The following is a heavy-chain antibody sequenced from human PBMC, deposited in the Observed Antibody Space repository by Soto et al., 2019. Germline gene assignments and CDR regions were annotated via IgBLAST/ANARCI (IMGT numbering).Heavy chain of an antibody. CDR1: GYTFTSYG. J-gene: IGHJ4*02. CDR3: ARSGYGDYYFDY. CDR2: ISAYNGNT. Sequence: QVQLVQSGAEVKKPGASVKVSCKDSGYTFTSYGISWVRQAPGQGLEWMGWISAYNGNTHYAQKRQGRVTLTRGTSTSTGDMERRSLRSDDTAVYYGARSGYGDYYFDYCRQGTLVTVSS. V-gene: IGHV1-18*01. D-gene: IGHD4-17*01.